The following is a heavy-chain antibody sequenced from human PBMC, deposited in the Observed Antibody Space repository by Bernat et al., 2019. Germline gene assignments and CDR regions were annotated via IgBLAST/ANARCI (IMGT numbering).Heavy chain of an antibody. D-gene: IGHD3/OR15-3a*01. CDR3: ARLDFWTGSGANYFDL. V-gene: IGHV4-39*01. Sequence: QLQLQASGPGLVKPSETLSLTCAVSGGSVSSSSYYWGWVRQPPGKGLEWIGNIYYSGTTYFNPSLKSRITVSVDTSKNQFSLKLSSVTAADTAVYYCARLDFWTGSGANYFDLWGQGTLVTVSS. CDR2: IYYSGTT. J-gene: IGHJ4*02. CDR1: GGSVSSSSYY.